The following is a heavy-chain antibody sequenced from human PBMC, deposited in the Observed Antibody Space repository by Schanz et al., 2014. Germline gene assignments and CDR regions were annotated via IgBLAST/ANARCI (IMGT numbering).Heavy chain of an antibody. Sequence: VQLLESGGGLVQPGGSLKLSCSASGFTFRNYALSWVRQAPGKGLEWVSVIYGGGITYYADSVKGRFTISRDSSRNTLYLQMNSLRAEDTAVYYCASLYDREYFDYWGQGTLVTVSS. V-gene: IGHV3-66*01. CDR2: IYGGGIT. CDR1: GFTFRNYA. CDR3: ASLYDREYFDY. J-gene: IGHJ4*02. D-gene: IGHD2-8*01.